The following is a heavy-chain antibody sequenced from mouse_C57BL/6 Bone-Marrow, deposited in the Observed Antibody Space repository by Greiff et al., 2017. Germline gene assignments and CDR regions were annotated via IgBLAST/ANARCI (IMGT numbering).Heavy chain of an antibody. D-gene: IGHD1-1*01. CDR1: GYTFTDYY. CDR3: AVRGLRRAMDY. Sequence: VQLQQSGPELVKPGASVKISCKASGYTFTDYYMNWVKQSHGKSLEWIGDINPNNGGTSYNQKFKGKATLTVAKSSSTAYMELRSLTSEDSAVYYFAVRGLRRAMDYWGQGTSVTVSS. CDR2: INPNNGGT. J-gene: IGHJ4*01. V-gene: IGHV1-26*01.